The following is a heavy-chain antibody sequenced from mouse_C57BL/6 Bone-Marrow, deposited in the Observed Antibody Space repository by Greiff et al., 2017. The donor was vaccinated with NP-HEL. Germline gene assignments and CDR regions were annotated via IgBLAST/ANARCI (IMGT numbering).Heavy chain of an antibody. J-gene: IGHJ4*01. CDR1: GYTFTSYW. V-gene: IGHV1-50*01. CDR3: ARDASAMDY. Sequence: VQLQQPGAELVKPGATVKLSCKASGYTFTSYWMQWVKQRPGQGLEWIGEIDPSDSYTNYNQKFKGKATLTVDTSSSTAYMQLSSLTSEDSAVYYCARDASAMDYWGQGTSVTVSS. CDR2: IDPSDSYT.